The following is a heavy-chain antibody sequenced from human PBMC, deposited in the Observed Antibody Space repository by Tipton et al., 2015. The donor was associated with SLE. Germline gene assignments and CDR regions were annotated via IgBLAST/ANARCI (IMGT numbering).Heavy chain of an antibody. J-gene: IGHJ4*02. CDR2: IYTSGTT. CDR3: ATSPLRDCGGDCYLEN. D-gene: IGHD2-21*01. CDR1: GGSISTYY. V-gene: IGHV4-4*09. Sequence: GLVKPSETLSLTCSVSGGSISTYYWSWIRQPPGKGLEWIGYIYTSGTTNYNPSLKSRVTMSMDTSKRQFSLKLNSVTVADTAVYYCATSPLRDCGGDCYLENWGPGPLATVPS.